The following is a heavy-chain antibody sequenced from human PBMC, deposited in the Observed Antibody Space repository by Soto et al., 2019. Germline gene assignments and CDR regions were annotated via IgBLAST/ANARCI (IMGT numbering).Heavy chain of an antibody. Sequence: GGSLRLSCAASGFTFSNYAMSWVRQAPGRGLEWVSAITGSAGSAYFADSVKGRFTVSRDNAKNTLYLQMNSLRDEDTAVYYCARPEYSSSSYGMDVWGQGTTVTVSS. CDR2: ITGSAGSA. V-gene: IGHV3-23*01. CDR1: GFTFSNYA. CDR3: ARPEYSSSSYGMDV. J-gene: IGHJ6*02. D-gene: IGHD6-6*01.